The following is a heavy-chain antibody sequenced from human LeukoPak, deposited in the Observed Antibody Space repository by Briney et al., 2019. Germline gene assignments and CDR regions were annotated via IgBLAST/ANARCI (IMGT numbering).Heavy chain of an antibody. CDR2: IYYSGST. V-gene: IGHV4-59*01. Sequence: SETLSLTCAVYGGSFSGYYWSWNRQPPGKGLEWIGYIYYSGSTNYNPSLKSRVTISVDTSKNQFSLKLSSVTAADTAVYYCARGSVQLATFDYWGQGTLVTVSS. CDR1: GGSFSGYY. J-gene: IGHJ4*02. D-gene: IGHD6-13*01. CDR3: ARGSVQLATFDY.